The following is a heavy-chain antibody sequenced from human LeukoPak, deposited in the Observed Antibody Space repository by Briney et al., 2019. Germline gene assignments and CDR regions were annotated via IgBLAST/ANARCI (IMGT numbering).Heavy chain of an antibody. D-gene: IGHD3-10*01. CDR2: IYSGGTT. J-gene: IGHJ4*02. CDR3: ARSRRPYDSGSPEFYFDY. V-gene: IGHV3-66*01. CDR1: GFTVSTNH. Sequence: GGSLRLSCAASGFTVSTNHMSWVRQAPGKGLEWFSVIYSGGTTSYADSVKGRFTISTDKSKNMLYLQMNILRAEDTAVYYCARSRRPYDSGSPEFYFDYWGQGTLVTVSS.